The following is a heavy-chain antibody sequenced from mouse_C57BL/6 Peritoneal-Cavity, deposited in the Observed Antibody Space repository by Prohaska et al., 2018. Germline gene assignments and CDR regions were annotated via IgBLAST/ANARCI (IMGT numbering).Heavy chain of an antibody. J-gene: IGHJ2*01. CDR1: GFSLSTSGMG. V-gene: IGHV8-12*01. CDR3: ARRDYYGSSHFDY. CDR2: IYWDDDK. D-gene: IGHD1-1*01. Sequence: QVTLKESGPGILQSSQTLSLTCSFSGFSLSTSGMGVSWIRQPSGKGLEWLAHIYWDDDKRYNPSLKSRPTISKDTSRNQVFLKITSVDTADTATYYCARRDYYGSSHFDYWGQGTTLTVSS.